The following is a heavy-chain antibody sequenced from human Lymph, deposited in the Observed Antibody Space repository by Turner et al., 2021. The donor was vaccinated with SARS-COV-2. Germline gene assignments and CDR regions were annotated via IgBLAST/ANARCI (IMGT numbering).Heavy chain of an antibody. CDR1: GFTFSSYA. CDR3: AGGGYSSFDY. V-gene: IGHV3-30-3*01. D-gene: IGHD6-13*01. CDR2: ISYDGTNK. Sequence: QVQLVESGGGVVQPGRSLRLSCAASGFTFSSYAMHWVRQAPVQGLEWVALISYDGTNKYYADSVKGRFTISRDNSKNTLYLQMNSLRPEDTAVYYCAGGGYSSFDYWGQGTLVTVSS. J-gene: IGHJ4*02.